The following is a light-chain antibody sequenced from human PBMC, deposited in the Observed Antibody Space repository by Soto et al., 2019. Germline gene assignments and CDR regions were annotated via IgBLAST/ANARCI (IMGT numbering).Light chain of an antibody. CDR3: QQYNSIPLT. CDR2: KAS. CDR1: RSMSSW. V-gene: IGKV1-5*03. Sequence: DIQMTQSPSTLSAFVGDRVTITCRASRSMSSWLAWYQQKPGKAPRLLIYKASTLETGVPSRFSGSGSGTEFTLIISSLQPDDFATYYCQQYNSIPLTFGGGTKVEIK. J-gene: IGKJ4*01.